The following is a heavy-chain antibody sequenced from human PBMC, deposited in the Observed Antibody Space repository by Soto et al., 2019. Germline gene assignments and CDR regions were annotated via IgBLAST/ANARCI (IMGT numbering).Heavy chain of an antibody. Sequence: DVQLLDSGGGLVQPGGSLRLSCAASGFTFNNYAMSWVGQAPGRGLVWVSTIRVSGAKTSYADSVKGRFTITRDDSKNTLYQQMNSLAAEDTAVYYCAKDLGLGVIAGYPHDCWGQGTLVTVSS. D-gene: IGHD3-9*01. CDR2: IRVSGAKT. CDR1: GFTFNNYA. J-gene: IGHJ4*02. V-gene: IGHV3-23*01. CDR3: AKDLGLGVIAGYPHDC.